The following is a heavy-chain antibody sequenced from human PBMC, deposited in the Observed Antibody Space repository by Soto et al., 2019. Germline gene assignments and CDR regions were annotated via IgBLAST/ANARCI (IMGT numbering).Heavy chain of an antibody. CDR3: ARDMRSNARNFDY. CDR2: IKQDGSEK. Sequence: EVQLVESGGGLVQPGGSLKLSCAASGFTFNTYWMSWVRQAPGKGLEWVANIKQDGSEKYYVDSVKGRFTISRDNAKNSLYLQMNSLRAEDTAVYYCARDMRSNARNFDYWGQGTLVTVS. V-gene: IGHV3-7*03. J-gene: IGHJ4*02. CDR1: GFTFNTYW. D-gene: IGHD1-26*01.